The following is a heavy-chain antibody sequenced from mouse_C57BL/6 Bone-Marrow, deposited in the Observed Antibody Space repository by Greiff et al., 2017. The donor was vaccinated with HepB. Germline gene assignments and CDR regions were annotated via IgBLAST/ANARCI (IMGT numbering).Heavy chain of an antibody. D-gene: IGHD2-1*01. CDR3: ARILLCLFDY. CDR1: GFTFSSYA. V-gene: IGHV5-4*01. J-gene: IGHJ2*01. Sequence: EVQGVESGGGLVKPGGSLKLSYAASGFTFSSYAMSWVRQTPEKRLEWVATISDGGSYTYYPDNVKGRFTISRDNAKNNLYLQMSHLKSEDTAMYYCARILLCLFDYWGQGTTLTVSS. CDR2: ISDGGSYT.